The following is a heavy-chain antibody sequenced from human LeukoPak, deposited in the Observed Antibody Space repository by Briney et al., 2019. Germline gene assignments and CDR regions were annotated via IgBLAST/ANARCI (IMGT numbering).Heavy chain of an antibody. Sequence: GGSLRLSCAASGFTFSSYAMSWVRPAPRKGLEWVSAISANGGTTYYADSVKGRFTISRDDSKNTLYLQMNSLRAEDTAVYYCAKVQLGIGVDYWGQGTLVTVSS. CDR1: GFTFSSYA. CDR2: ISANGGTT. CDR3: AKVQLGIGVDY. V-gene: IGHV3-23*01. D-gene: IGHD7-27*01. J-gene: IGHJ4*02.